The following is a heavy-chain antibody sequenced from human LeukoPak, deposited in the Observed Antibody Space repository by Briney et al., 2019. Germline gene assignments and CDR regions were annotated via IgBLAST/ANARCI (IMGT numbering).Heavy chain of an antibody. CDR3: AREPRQLMGAHH. J-gene: IGHJ4*02. CDR2: INPNSGGT. Sequence: GASVKVSCKASGYTFTGYYMHWVRQAPGQGLEWMGWINPNSGGTNYAQKFQGRVTMTTDTSTSTAYMELRSLRSDDTAVYYCAREPRQLMGAHHWGQGTLVTVSS. D-gene: IGHD1-26*01. CDR1: GYTFTGYY. V-gene: IGHV1-2*02.